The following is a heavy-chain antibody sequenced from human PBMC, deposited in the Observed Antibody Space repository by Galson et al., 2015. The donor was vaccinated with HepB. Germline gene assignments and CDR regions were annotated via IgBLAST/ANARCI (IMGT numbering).Heavy chain of an antibody. V-gene: IGHV2-5*02. D-gene: IGHD2-21*02. CDR3: AHSFVVVTAGIANWFDP. Sequence: PALVKPTQTLTLTCTFSGFSLSTSGVGVGWIRQPPGKALEWLALIYWDDDKRYSPSLKSRLTITKDTSKNQVVLTMTNMDPVDTATYYCAHSFVVVTAGIANWFDPWGQGTLVTVSS. CDR1: GFSLSTSGVG. J-gene: IGHJ5*02. CDR2: IYWDDDK.